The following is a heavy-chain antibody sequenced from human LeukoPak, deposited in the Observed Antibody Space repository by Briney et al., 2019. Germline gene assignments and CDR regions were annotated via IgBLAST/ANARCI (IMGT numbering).Heavy chain of an antibody. Sequence: GGSLRLSCAASGFTFSNAWMSWVRQAPGKGLEWVGRIKSKTDGGTTDYAAPVKGRFTISRDDSKNTLYLQMNSLKTEDTAVYYCTTHTGYCSSTSCSNYYYYYMDVWGKGTTATVSS. D-gene: IGHD2-2*01. CDR1: GFTFSNAW. CDR3: TTHTGYCSSTSCSNYYYYYMDV. V-gene: IGHV3-15*01. J-gene: IGHJ6*03. CDR2: IKSKTDGGTT.